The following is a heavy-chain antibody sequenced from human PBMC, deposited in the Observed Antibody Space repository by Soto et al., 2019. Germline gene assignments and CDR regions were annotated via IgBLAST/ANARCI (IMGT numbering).Heavy chain of an antibody. D-gene: IGHD2-2*01. CDR1: GGSFSGYY. V-gene: IGHV4-34*01. CDR2: INHSGST. Sequence: KTSETLSLTCAVYGGSFSGYYWSWIRQPPGKGLEWIGEINHSGSTNYNPSLKSRVTISVDTSKNQFSLKLSSVTAADTAVYYCARLPAAIGYYYYYYGMDVWGQGTTVTVSS. CDR3: ARLPAAIGYYYYYYGMDV. J-gene: IGHJ6*02.